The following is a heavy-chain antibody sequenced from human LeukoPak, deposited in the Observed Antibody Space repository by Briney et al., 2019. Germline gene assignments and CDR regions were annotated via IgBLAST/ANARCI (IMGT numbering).Heavy chain of an antibody. D-gene: IGHD3-3*01. CDR1: GGSISSGGYY. J-gene: IGHJ4*02. V-gene: IGHV4-31*03. CDR2: IYYSGST. Sequence: SETLSLTCTVSGGSISSGGYYWSWIRQHPGKGLEWIGYIYYSGSTYYNPSLKSRVTISVDTSKNQFSLKLSSVTAADTAVYYCARETIFGVVITPPNYFDYWGQGTLVTVSS. CDR3: ARETIFGVVITPPNYFDY.